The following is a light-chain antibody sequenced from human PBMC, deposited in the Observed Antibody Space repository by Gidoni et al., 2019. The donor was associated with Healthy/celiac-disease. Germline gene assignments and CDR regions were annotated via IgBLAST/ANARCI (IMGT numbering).Light chain of an antibody. V-gene: IGKV3-11*01. Sequence: EIVLTQSTATLSLSPGERDTLSGRASQSVSSYLAWYQQKPGQAPRLLIYDAPNRATGIPARFSGSGSGTDFTLTISSLEPEDFAVYYCQQRSNWPLTFGGXTKVEIK. CDR3: QQRSNWPLT. J-gene: IGKJ4*01. CDR2: DAP. CDR1: QSVSSY.